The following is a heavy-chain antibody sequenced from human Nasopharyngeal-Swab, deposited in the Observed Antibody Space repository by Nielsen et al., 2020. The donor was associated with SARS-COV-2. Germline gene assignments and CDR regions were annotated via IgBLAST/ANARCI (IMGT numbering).Heavy chain of an antibody. J-gene: IGHJ4*02. V-gene: IGHV4-59*01. Sequence: SETLSLTCTVSGGSISSYYWSWIRQPPGKGLEWIGYIYYSGSTNYNPSLKSRVTISVDTSTNQFSLKLSSVTAADTAVYYCARGAPMVVTSTYDYWGQGTLVTVSS. CDR1: GGSISSYY. D-gene: IGHD4-23*01. CDR2: IYYSGST. CDR3: ARGAPMVVTSTYDY.